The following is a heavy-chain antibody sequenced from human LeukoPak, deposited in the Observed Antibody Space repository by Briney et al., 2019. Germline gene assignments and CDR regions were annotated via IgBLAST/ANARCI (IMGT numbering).Heavy chain of an antibody. V-gene: IGHV3-53*01. CDR1: GFTVSSNY. D-gene: IGHD6-13*01. CDR3: ASRIAIAGSVDY. J-gene: IGHJ4*02. CDR2: IYSSGST. Sequence: PGGSLRLSCAASGFTVSSNYMSWVRQAPGKGLEWVSVIYSSGSTYYADSVKGRFTISRDNSKNTLHLQMNTLRAEDTAVYYCASRIAIAGSVDYWGQGTLVTVSS.